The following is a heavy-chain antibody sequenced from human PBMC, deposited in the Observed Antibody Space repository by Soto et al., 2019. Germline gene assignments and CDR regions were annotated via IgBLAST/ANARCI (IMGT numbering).Heavy chain of an antibody. CDR1: GFTFTRYS. CDR2: ISSTTNYI. V-gene: IGHV3-21*06. J-gene: IGHJ4*02. Sequence: GGSLRLSCAASGFTFTRYSMNWVRQAPGKGLEWISSISSTTNYIYYGDSMKGRFTISRDNAKNSLYLEMNSLRAEDTAVYYCARESEDLTSNFDYWGQGTLVTVS. CDR3: ARESEDLTSNFDY.